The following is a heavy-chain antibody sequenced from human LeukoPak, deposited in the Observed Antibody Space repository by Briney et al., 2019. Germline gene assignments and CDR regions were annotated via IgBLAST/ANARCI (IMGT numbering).Heavy chain of an antibody. CDR3: AKDQDDYGDYGSY. CDR2: ISGSGAST. V-gene: IGHV3-23*01. CDR1: GFTFSTYA. Sequence: PGGSLRLSCAASGFTFSTYAMSWVRQAPGKGLEWVSGISGSGASTYYADSVKGRFTISRDNLKNTVYLYMNSMRAEDTAVYYCAKDQDDYGDYGSYWGQGTLVTVSS. D-gene: IGHD4-17*01. J-gene: IGHJ4*02.